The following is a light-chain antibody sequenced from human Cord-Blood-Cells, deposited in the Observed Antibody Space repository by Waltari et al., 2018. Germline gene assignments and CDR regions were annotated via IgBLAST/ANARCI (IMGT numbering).Light chain of an antibody. CDR1: STHIGSNY. V-gene: IGLV1-47*01. J-gene: IGLJ3*02. CDR3: AAWDDSLSGWV. Sequence: QSVLTQPPSASGTPGQRATISCSGSSTHIGSNYVYWYQQLPGTAPKLLIYRNNQRPSGVPDRFSGSKSGTSASLAISGLRSEDEADYYCAAWDDSLSGWVFGGGTKLTVL. CDR2: RNN.